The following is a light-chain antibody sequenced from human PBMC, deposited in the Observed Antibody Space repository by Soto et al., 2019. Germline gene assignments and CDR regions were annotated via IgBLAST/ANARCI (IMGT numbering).Light chain of an antibody. V-gene: IGLV6-57*04. Sequence: NFMLTQPHSVSESPGKTVTISCTRSSGSIASNYVQWYQQRPGSAPTTVIYEDNQRPSGVPDRFSGSIDSSSNSASLTISGLKTEDEADYYCQSYDSSNHVDVVFGGGTKLTVL. CDR2: EDN. CDR1: SGSIASNY. J-gene: IGLJ2*01. CDR3: QSYDSSNHVDVV.